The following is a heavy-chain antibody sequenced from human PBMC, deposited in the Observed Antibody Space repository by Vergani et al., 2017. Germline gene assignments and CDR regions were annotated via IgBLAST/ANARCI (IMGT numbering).Heavy chain of an antibody. CDR1: GGTFSSYA. V-gene: IGHV1-69*13. CDR3: ARDRNGYYGSGAYYYGMDV. CDR2: TIPIFGTA. J-gene: IGHJ6*02. Sequence: QVQLVQSGAEVKKPGSSVKVSCKVSGGTFSSYAISWVRQAPGQGLEWMGRTIPIFGTANYAQKFQGRVTITADESTSTAYMELSSLRSEDTAVYYCARDRNGYYGSGAYYYGMDVWGQGTTVTVSS. D-gene: IGHD3-10*01.